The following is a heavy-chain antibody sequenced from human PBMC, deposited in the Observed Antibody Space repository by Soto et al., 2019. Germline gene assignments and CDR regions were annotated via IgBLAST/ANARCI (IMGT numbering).Heavy chain of an antibody. CDR1: GFTFSSYA. CDR3: AKDLAIYGDYVWFYSSYFDY. D-gene: IGHD4-17*01. CDR2: ISGSGGST. Sequence: EVQLLESGGGLVQPGGSLRLSCAASGFTFSSYAMSWVRQAPGKGLEWVSAISGSGGSTYYADSVKGRFTISRDNSKNTLYLQMNSLRAKDTAVYYCAKDLAIYGDYVWFYSSYFDYWGQGTLVTVSS. V-gene: IGHV3-23*01. J-gene: IGHJ4*02.